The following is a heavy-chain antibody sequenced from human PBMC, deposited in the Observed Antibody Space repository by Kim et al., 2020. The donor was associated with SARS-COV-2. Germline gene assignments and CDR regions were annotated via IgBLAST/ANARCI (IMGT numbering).Heavy chain of an antibody. CDR1: GGSISSSSYY. D-gene: IGHD6-13*01. Sequence: SETLSLTCTVSGGSISSSSYYWGWIRQPPGKGLEWIGSIYYSGSTYYNPSLKSRVTISVDTSKNQFSLKLSSVTAADTAVYYCARHSQLVQRWGYWGQGTLVTVSS. CDR3: ARHSQLVQRWGY. V-gene: IGHV4-39*01. CDR2: IYYSGST. J-gene: IGHJ4*02.